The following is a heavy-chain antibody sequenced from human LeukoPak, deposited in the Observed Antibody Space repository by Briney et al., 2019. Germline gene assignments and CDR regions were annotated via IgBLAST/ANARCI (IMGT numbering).Heavy chain of an antibody. CDR2: IDPSDSHI. CDR3: ASVYAGDFDY. J-gene: IGHJ4*02. D-gene: IGHD2-8*01. CDR1: GYSFTSYW. Sequence: GESLKISCKGSGYSFTSYWIGWVRQMPGKGLEWMGRIDPSDSHIKYSPSFQGHVTISVDKSISTAYLQWSNLKASDTAMYYCASVYAGDFDYWGQGTLVTVSS. V-gene: IGHV5-10-1*01.